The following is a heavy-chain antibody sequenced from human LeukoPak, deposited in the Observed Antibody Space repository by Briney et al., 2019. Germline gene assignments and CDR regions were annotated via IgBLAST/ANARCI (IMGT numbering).Heavy chain of an antibody. D-gene: IGHD3-22*01. CDR1: GFSVSSNC. Sequence: GGYLRRSCAASGFSVSSNCMSWVRQAPGKGLVWVSIIYSGGSTHYADSLKGRVTIARDNSKNTLYLQMSSLRAEDTAVYYCARDIAYNYDSSGYSYVYWGQGTLVTVSS. CDR2: IYSGGST. V-gene: IGHV3-53*01. J-gene: IGHJ4*02. CDR3: ARDIAYNYDSSGYSYVY.